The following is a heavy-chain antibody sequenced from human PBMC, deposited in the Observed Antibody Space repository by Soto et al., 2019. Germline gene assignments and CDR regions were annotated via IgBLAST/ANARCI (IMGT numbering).Heavy chain of an antibody. CDR2: VYRTGST. D-gene: IGHD6-13*01. CDR1: GGSISTSNW. J-gene: IGHJ4*02. Sequence: PSETLSLTCAVSGGSISTSNWWSWVRQPPGKGLEWIGEVYRTGSTNYNPSLESRLTISVDKSKNQFSLKLTSVTAADTAVYYSARARATTAAAAIFDCWGQGTLVS. V-gene: IGHV4-4*02. CDR3: ARARATTAAAAIFDC.